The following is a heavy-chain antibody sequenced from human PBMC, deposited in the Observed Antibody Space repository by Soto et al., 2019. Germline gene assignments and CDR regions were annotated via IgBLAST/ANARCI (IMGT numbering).Heavy chain of an antibody. V-gene: IGHV1-18*01. CDR1: GYTFTNYG. Sequence: ASVKVSCKASGYTFTNYGISWVRQAPGQGLEWMGWISAYSGKTNYAQKFQGRVTITADESTSTAYMELSSLRSEDTAVYYCARDRSEYSSSWYPSPYYYYYGMDVWGQGTTVTVSS. D-gene: IGHD6-13*01. CDR2: ISAYSGKT. CDR3: ARDRSEYSSSWYPSPYYYYYGMDV. J-gene: IGHJ6*02.